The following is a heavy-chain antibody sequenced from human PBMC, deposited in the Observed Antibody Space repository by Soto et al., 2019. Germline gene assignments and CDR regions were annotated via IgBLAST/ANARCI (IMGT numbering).Heavy chain of an antibody. J-gene: IGHJ4*02. V-gene: IGHV3-48*03. CDR2: IDGSGTTK. Sequence: VQLLESGGGLVQPGGSLRLSCGVSGFTFNDFEMNWVRQAPGKGLEWLAYIDGSGTTKKYADSVRGRFTISRDNANNSLFLQMSSLGAADTAIYYCARGFGRFNYWGQGPLVSVSS. CDR3: ARGFGRFNY. CDR1: GFTFNDFE. D-gene: IGHD3-10*01.